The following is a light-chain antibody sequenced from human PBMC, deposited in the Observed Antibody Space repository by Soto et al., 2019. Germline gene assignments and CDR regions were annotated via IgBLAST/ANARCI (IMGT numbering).Light chain of an antibody. V-gene: IGLV2-23*02. CDR3: CSYASSSTFV. CDR1: SSDVGSYNL. CDR2: EIT. J-gene: IGLJ3*02. Sequence: QSALTQPASVSGSPGQSITISCTGTSSDVGSYNLVSWYQQHPGKAPKVMIYEITKRPSGVSNRFSGSKPGNTASLTISGLQAEDEADYYCCSYASSSTFVFGGGTKLTVL.